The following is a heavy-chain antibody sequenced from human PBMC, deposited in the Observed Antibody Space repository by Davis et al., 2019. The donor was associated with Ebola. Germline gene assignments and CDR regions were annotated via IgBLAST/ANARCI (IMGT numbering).Heavy chain of an antibody. CDR2: IYYSGST. V-gene: IGHV4-30-4*01. CDR1: GGSISSGDYY. J-gene: IGHJ6*02. Sequence: PSETLSLTCTVSGGSISSGDYYWSWIRQPPGKGLEWIGYIYYSGSTYYNPSLKSRVTISVDTSKNQFSLKLSSVTAADTAVYYCAREIVPAARVGDYYYYGMDVWGQGTTVTVSS. D-gene: IGHD2-2*01. CDR3: AREIVPAARVGDYYYYGMDV.